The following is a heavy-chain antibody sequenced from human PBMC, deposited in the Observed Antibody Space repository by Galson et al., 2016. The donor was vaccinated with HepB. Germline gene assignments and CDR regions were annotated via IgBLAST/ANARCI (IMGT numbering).Heavy chain of an antibody. J-gene: IGHJ2*01. CDR2: IYYRGST. Sequence: TLSLTCTVSAGSISSGGYYWSWIRQHPGKGLEWIGYIYYRGSTHYNPSPKSRVTISVDTSKNQFSLKLSSVTAADTAVYYCARAYRGRWYFDLWGRGTLVTVSS. D-gene: IGHD3-10*01. CDR3: ARAYRGRWYFDL. V-gene: IGHV4-31*03. CDR1: AGSISSGGYY.